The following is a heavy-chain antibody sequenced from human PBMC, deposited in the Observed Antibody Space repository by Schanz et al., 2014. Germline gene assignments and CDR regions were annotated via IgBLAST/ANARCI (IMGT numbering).Heavy chain of an antibody. D-gene: IGHD6-13*01. Sequence: QVHLVQSGAEVKKPGSSVKVSCKASGGTFSSDTFSWVRQAPGQGLEWMGMINPSGGSTTYAQKFQGRVTMTRDTSTSTVYMELSSLRSEDTAVYYCARDGVDAAAGGSYWGQGTLVTVSS. J-gene: IGHJ4*02. V-gene: IGHV1-46*03. CDR1: GGTFSSDT. CDR3: ARDGVDAAAGGSY. CDR2: INPSGGST.